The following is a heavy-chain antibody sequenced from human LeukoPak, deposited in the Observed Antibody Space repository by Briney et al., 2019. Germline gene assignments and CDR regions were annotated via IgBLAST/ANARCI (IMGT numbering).Heavy chain of an antibody. D-gene: IGHD3-10*01. CDR2: ISTFNGDT. Sequence: ASVKVSCKASGYTFTNYGFSWVRQALGQRLEWMGWISTFNGDTNYAPNLQDRVTMTTDTSTSTAYMELRSLRSDDTAVYFCARRMNSGSYYPSYYFDYWGQGTLVTVSS. V-gene: IGHV1-18*01. CDR3: ARRMNSGSYYPSYYFDY. J-gene: IGHJ4*02. CDR1: GYTFTNYG.